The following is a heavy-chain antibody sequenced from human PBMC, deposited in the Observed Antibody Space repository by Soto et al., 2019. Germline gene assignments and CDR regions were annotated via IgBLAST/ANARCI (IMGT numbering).Heavy chain of an antibody. V-gene: IGHV4-39*01. CDR3: ARHDGYSSSPPDY. CDR1: GGSISSSSYY. CDR2: IYYSGST. J-gene: IGHJ4*02. Sequence: SETLSLTCTVSGGSISSSSYYWGWIRQPPGKGLEWIGSIYYSGSTYYNPSLKSRVTISVDTSKNQFSLKLSSVTAADTAVYYCARHDGYSSSPPDYWGQGTLVTVSS. D-gene: IGHD6-13*01.